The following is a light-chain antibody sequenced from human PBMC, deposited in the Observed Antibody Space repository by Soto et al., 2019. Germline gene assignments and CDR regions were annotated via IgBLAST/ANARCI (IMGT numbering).Light chain of an antibody. Sequence: EIVLTQSPATLSLSPGERATLSCRASQSVSSYLAWYQQKPGQAPRLLIYDASNRATGIPARFSGSGSGTDFTLTISSLEPADFAVYYCPQRSAWLTFGGGNKVEIK. CDR2: DAS. CDR1: QSVSSY. J-gene: IGKJ4*01. CDR3: PQRSAWLT. V-gene: IGKV3-11*01.